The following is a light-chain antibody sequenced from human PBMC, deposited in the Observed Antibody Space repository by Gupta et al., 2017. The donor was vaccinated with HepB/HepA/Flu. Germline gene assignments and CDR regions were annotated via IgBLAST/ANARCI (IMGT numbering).Light chain of an antibody. CDR2: ASA. V-gene: IGKV1-39*01. Sequence: IQMTQSPSSLSASVGDRVTITCRASQYISTYLNWFQQKPGKAPKLLIYASASLESGVPSRFSGSGSGTEFTLSISGLQTDDFATYCCQHRDSTPSIFGQGTKVDIK. CDR1: QYISTY. J-gene: IGKJ2*02. CDR3: QHRDSTPSI.